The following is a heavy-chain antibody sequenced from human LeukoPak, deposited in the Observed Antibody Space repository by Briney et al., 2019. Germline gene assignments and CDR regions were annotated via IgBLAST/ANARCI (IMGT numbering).Heavy chain of an antibody. J-gene: IGHJ1*01. V-gene: IGHV3-48*03. D-gene: IGHD4-17*01. CDR1: GFTFSSYE. CDR2: ISSSDTTI. Sequence: PGGSLRLSCAASGFTFSSYEMTWVRQAPGKGLEWVSYISSSDTTIHYADSVKGRFTISRDNARNSLYLQMNSLRAEDTAVYYCARDGDTVTTVEYFQHWGQGTLVTVSS. CDR3: ARDGDTVTTVEYFQH.